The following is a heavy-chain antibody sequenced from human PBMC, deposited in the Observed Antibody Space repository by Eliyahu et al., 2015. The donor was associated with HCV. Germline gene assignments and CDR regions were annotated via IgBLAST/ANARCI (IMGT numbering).Heavy chain of an antibody. CDR2: IYXRGST. V-gene: IGHV4-59*01. CDR1: GGSISTYX. Sequence: QVQLQESGPGLVKPSETLSLTCSVSGGSISTYXWSWIRQPPGKGLEWIAYIYXRGSTNYNPSLKGRVXISLDTSKNQFSLKLSSVTAADTAVYYCASGGGGIAVAGTGGWFDPWGQGTLVTVSS. J-gene: IGHJ5*02. CDR3: ASGGGGIAVAGTGGWFDP. D-gene: IGHD6-19*01.